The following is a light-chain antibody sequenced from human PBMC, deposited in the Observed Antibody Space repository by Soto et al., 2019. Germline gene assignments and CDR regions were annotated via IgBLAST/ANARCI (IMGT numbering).Light chain of an antibody. V-gene: IGKV3D-15*01. CDR3: QHYVYPQWT. J-gene: IGKJ1*01. CDR1: QSVSSN. Sequence: EIVMTQSPATLSVSPGERATLSCRASQSVSSNLAWYQQKPGQPPRLLIYGVSTRATGTPDRFSGSGSGTEFTLTIRRLEPEDCEVYFCQHYVYPQWTFGPGTKVDIK. CDR2: GVS.